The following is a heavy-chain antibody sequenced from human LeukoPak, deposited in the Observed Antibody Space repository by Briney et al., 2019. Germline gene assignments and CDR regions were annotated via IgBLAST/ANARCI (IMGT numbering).Heavy chain of an antibody. V-gene: IGHV4-30-4*01. CDR1: GGSISSGDYY. J-gene: IGHJ4*02. CDR2: IYYSGST. CDR3: ARGPWDTAMATFDY. Sequence: KPSQTLSLTCTVSGGSISSGDYYWSWIRQPPGKGLEWIGYIYYSGSTYYNPSLKSRDTISVDTSKNQFSLKLSSVTAADTAVYYCARGPWDTAMATFDYWGQGTLVTVSS. D-gene: IGHD5-18*01.